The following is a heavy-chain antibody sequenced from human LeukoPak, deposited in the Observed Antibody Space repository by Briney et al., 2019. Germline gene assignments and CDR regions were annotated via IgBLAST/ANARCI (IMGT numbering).Heavy chain of an antibody. D-gene: IGHD2-21*02. Sequence: SETLSLTCTVSGGSISSGGYYWSWIRQHPGKGLEWIGYIYYSGSTYYNPSLKSRVTISVDTSKNQFSLKLSSVTAADTAVYYCARTAYCGGDCYSDDAFDIRGQGTMVTVSS. CDR2: IYYSGST. J-gene: IGHJ3*02. V-gene: IGHV4-31*03. CDR1: GGSISSGGYY. CDR3: ARTAYCGGDCYSDDAFDI.